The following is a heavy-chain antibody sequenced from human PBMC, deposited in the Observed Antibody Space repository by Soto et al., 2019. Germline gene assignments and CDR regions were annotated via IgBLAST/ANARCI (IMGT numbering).Heavy chain of an antibody. J-gene: IGHJ4*02. CDR1: GFTVSSNY. Sequence: GGSLRLSCAASGFTVSSNYMSWVRQAPGKGLEWVSVIYSGGSTYYADSVKGRFTISRDNSKNTLYLQMNSLRAEDTAVYYCARGLIYSSGSFDYWGQGTLVTVSS. V-gene: IGHV3-53*01. D-gene: IGHD6-19*01. CDR2: IYSGGST. CDR3: ARGLIYSSGSFDY.